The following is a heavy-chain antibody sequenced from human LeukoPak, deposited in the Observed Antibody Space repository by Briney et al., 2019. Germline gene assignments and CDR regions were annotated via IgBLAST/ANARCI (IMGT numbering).Heavy chain of an antibody. CDR1: GFTFSSYA. CDR2: ISASGGTT. J-gene: IGHJ4*02. CDR3: AKGDVLPSYPNFDY. D-gene: IGHD3-9*01. V-gene: IGHV3-23*01. Sequence: GGSLRLSCAASGFTFSSYALSWVRQAPGKGLEWVSVISASGGTTYYADSVKGRFTISRDTSKDTVYLQMHSLRAEDTAVYYCAKGDVLPSYPNFDYWGQGTLVTVSS.